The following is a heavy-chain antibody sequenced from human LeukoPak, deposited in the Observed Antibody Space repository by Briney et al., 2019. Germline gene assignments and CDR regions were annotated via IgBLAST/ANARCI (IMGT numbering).Heavy chain of an antibody. D-gene: IGHD3-3*01. CDR1: GFTFSSYS. Sequence: PGGSLRLSCAASGFTFSSYSMNWVRQAPGKGLEWVSAISGSGGSTYYADSVKGRFTISRDNSKNTLYLQMNSLRAEDTAVYYCAKDLPHTKAFDIWGQGTMVTVSS. J-gene: IGHJ3*02. CDR2: ISGSGGST. V-gene: IGHV3-23*01. CDR3: AKDLPHTKAFDI.